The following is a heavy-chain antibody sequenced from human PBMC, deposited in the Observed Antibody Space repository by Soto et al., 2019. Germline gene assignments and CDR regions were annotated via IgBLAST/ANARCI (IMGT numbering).Heavy chain of an antibody. V-gene: IGHV3-23*01. Sequence: EVQLLESGGGLVQPGGSLRLSCATSGFAFSTYVMNWVRQAPGKGLEWVSTISATGGSTYYPDSVRGRFTISRDNSRNTLYLQMNSLRAEDTAVYFCAGHTGTTHWGRFDPWGQGTLVTVSS. J-gene: IGHJ5*02. CDR2: ISATGGST. D-gene: IGHD1-1*01. CDR3: AGHTGTTHWGRFDP. CDR1: GFAFSTYV.